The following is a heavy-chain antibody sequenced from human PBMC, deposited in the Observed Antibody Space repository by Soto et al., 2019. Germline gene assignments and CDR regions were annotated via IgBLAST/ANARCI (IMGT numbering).Heavy chain of an antibody. Sequence: GGSMRLSCAASGFTFRSYAMSWVRQAPGKGLEWVSAISGSGGSTYYADSVKGRFTISRDNSKNTLYLQMNSLRAEDTAVYYCAKLGHVDTAMVLPYYGMDVWGQGTTVTVSS. J-gene: IGHJ6*02. V-gene: IGHV3-23*01. CDR1: GFTFRSYA. D-gene: IGHD5-18*01. CDR3: AKLGHVDTAMVLPYYGMDV. CDR2: ISGSGGST.